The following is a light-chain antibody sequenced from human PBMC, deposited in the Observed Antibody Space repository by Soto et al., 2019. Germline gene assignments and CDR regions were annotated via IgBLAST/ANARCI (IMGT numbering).Light chain of an antibody. CDR3: QSYESRPSGYV. J-gene: IGLJ1*01. CDR1: SSNIWAGYD. V-gene: IGLV1-40*01. Sequence: QAVVTQTPSVSGAPGQSVTISCTGSSSNIWAGYDVHWYQHIPGTAPKLLIYGNNNRPSGVPDRFSGSKSVTSASLAITGLQAEDEADYYCQSYESRPSGYVLGTGTKLTVL. CDR2: GNN.